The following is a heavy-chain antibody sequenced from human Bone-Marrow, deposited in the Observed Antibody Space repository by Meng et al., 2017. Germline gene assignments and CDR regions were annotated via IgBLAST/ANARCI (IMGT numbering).Heavy chain of an antibody. V-gene: IGHV3-30*04. D-gene: IGHD3-10*01. CDR2: ISYDGSNK. CDR1: GFTFSSYA. J-gene: IGHJ4*02. Sequence: QVALVESGGGVVQPGRSLRLSCAASGFTFSSYAMHWVRQAPGKGLEWVAVISYDGSNKYYADSVKGRFTISRDNSKNTLYLQMNSLRAEDTAVYYCARFALLDYWGQGTLVTVSS. CDR3: ARFALLDY.